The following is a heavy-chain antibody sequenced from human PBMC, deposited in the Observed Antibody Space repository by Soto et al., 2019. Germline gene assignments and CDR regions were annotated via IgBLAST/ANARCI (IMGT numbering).Heavy chain of an antibody. CDR3: AKSPLVSSRRGYSIVWVLGRLDP. J-gene: IGHJ5*02. Sequence: LESGGGLVQPGESLRLSCAASGFTFSSSAMSWVRQAPGKGLEWVSGISGRGESTYYADSVKGRFTVSRDNSNKSLYLQMNSLRAEYTDVYYCAKSPLVSSRRGYSIVWVLGRLDPWGQGSLVAVSS. CDR2: ISGRGEST. D-gene: IGHD2-21*01. V-gene: IGHV3-23*01. CDR1: GFTFSSSA.